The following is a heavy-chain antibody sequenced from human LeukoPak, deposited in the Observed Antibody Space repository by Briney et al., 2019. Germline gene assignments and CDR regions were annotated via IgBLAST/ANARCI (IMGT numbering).Heavy chain of an antibody. D-gene: IGHD2-15*01. CDR1: GFTFSSYW. CDR2: INSDGSST. CDR3: ARDLRAAKSGSGFDY. Sequence: GGSLRLSCAASGFTFSSYWMHWVRQAPGKGLVWVPRINSDGSSTSYADSVKGRFTISRDSAKNTLYLQMNCLRAEDTAVYYCARDLRAAKSGSGFDYWGQGTLVTVSS. J-gene: IGHJ4*02. V-gene: IGHV3-74*01.